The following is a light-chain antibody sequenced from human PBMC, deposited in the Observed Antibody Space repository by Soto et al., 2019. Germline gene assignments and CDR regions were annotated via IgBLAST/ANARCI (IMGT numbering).Light chain of an antibody. J-gene: IGLJ1*01. CDR1: SSNIGGNY. CDR2: SNY. Sequence: QAVLTQSPSASGTPGQRVTISCSGSSSNIGGNYVYWYQQLPGTAPKLVIYSNYDRPSGVPDRFSGSTSGTSASLVIRGLQSEDEADYYCAAWDDILNGYVFGGGTKITVL. CDR3: AAWDDILNGYV. V-gene: IGLV1-44*01.